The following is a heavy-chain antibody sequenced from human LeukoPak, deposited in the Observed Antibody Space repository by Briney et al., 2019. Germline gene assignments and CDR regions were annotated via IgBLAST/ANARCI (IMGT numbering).Heavy chain of an antibody. J-gene: IGHJ4*02. D-gene: IGHD4-23*01. Sequence: GGSLRLSCAASGFTFSSYGMSWVRRAPGKGLEWVSAISGSGAKTYYADSVKGRFTISRDNSKNTLYLQMNSLRAEDTAVYYCAKDGGNYAFDSWGQATLITVSS. CDR1: GFTFSSYG. CDR3: AKDGGNYAFDS. V-gene: IGHV3-23*01. CDR2: ISGSGAKT.